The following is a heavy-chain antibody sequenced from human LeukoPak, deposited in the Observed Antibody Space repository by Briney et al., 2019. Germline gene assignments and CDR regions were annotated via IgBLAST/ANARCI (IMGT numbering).Heavy chain of an antibody. Sequence: ASVKVSCKASGYTFTSYYMHWVRQAPGQGLEWMGIINPSGGSTSYAQKLRGRVTMTRDTSTSTVYMELSSLRSEDTAVYYCASQVKRLISSSFDYWGQGTLVTVSS. CDR3: ASQVKRLISSSFDY. CDR1: GYTFTSYY. CDR2: INPSGGST. J-gene: IGHJ4*02. V-gene: IGHV1-46*01. D-gene: IGHD6-6*01.